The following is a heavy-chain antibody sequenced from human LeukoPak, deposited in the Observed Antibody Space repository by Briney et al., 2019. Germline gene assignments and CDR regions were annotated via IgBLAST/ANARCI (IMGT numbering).Heavy chain of an antibody. V-gene: IGHV3-7*04. J-gene: IGHJ4*02. D-gene: IGHD5-18*01. Sequence: GGSLRLSRAASGFTFSNYWMSWVRQAPGKGLEWVANIKQDGSDKYYVDSVKGRFTISRDNAKNSLYLQMNSPRGEDTAVYYCAGVGDTTMVHLLHYWGQGTLVTVSS. CDR3: AGVGDTTMVHLLHY. CDR1: GFTFSNYW. CDR2: IKQDGSDK.